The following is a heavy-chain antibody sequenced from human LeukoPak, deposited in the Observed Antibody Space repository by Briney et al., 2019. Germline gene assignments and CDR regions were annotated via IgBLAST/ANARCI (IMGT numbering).Heavy chain of an antibody. CDR3: ATVYTPYYYYGMDV. CDR2: IIPILGIA. J-gene: IGHJ6*02. CDR1: GGTFSSYA. V-gene: IGHV1-69*04. Sequence: SVKVSRKASGGTFSSYAISWVRQAPGQGLEWMGRIIPILGIANYAQKFQGRVTITADKSTSTAYMELSSLRSEDTAVYYCATVYTPYYYYGMDVWGQGTTVTVSS. D-gene: IGHD2-15*01.